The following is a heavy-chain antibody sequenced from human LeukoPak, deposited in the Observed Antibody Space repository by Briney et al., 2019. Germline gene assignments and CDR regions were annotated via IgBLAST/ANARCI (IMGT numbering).Heavy chain of an antibody. Sequence: GGSLRLSCAASGFTFSSYGMHWVRQAPGKGLEWVAFIRYDGSNKYYADSVKGRFTISRDNSKNTLYLQMNSLRAEDTAVYYCAHDPDTYYYDSSGSPDDYWGQGTLVTASS. CDR1: GFTFSSYG. CDR2: IRYDGSNK. V-gene: IGHV3-30*02. CDR3: AHDPDTYYYDSSGSPDDY. J-gene: IGHJ4*02. D-gene: IGHD3-22*01.